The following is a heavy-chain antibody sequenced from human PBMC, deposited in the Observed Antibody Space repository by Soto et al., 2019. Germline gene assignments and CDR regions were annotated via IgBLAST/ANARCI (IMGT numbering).Heavy chain of an antibody. CDR2: IIPIPGTA. V-gene: IGHV1-69*01. CDR1: GGTFGSYA. J-gene: IGHJ6*02. CDR3: ARLQGSSTSLEIYYYYYYGMDV. D-gene: IGHD2-2*01. Sequence: QVQLVQSGAEVKKPGSSVKGSCKASGGTFGSYAISWVRQAPGQGLEWMGGIIPIPGTANYAQQFQGRVTIAADESTSTAYMELSSLRSEDTAVYYCARLQGSSTSLEIYYYYYYGMDVWGQGTTVTVSS.